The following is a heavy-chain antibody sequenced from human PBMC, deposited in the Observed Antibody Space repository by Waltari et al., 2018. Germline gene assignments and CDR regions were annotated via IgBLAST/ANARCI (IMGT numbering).Heavy chain of an antibody. CDR3: ARDFESRGYDI. Sequence: QVQLVQSGSELKKPGASVKVSCKASGYTFTTYGINWVRQAPGQGLEWLGWINTDSGNPTYAQGFTGRLVFSLDTSVNMAFLQISSLKAEDSAIYYCARDFESRGYDIWGQGTMVTVSS. V-gene: IGHV7-4-1*04. CDR2: INTDSGNP. CDR1: GYTFTTYG. J-gene: IGHJ3*02. D-gene: IGHD3-22*01.